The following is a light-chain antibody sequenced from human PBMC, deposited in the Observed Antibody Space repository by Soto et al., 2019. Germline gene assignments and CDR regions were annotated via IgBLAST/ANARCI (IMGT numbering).Light chain of an antibody. Sequence: DVVMTQTPLSLSVAPGQPASISCKSSQSLLHITGETFLFWYLQKPGQSPQLLIYEASTRVSGVPDRFSGSGSGTDFTLEISRVETDDVGIYYCMQSTQLPPTFGQGTRLETK. V-gene: IGKV2D-29*02. J-gene: IGKJ5*01. CDR2: EAS. CDR1: QSLLHITGETF. CDR3: MQSTQLPPT.